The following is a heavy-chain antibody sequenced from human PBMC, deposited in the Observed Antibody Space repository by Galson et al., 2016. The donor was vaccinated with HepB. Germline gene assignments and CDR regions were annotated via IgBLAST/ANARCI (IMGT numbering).Heavy chain of an antibody. CDR1: GYSFTSYW. CDR2: IDXXXSYT. J-gene: IGHJ4*02. Sequence: SGAEVKKPGESLRISCKGSGYSFTSYWISXXRQMPGKGLXWMXRIDXXXSYTNYSPSFQGHVTISADKSISTAYLQWSSLKASDTAMYYCARLGYYDSSGYHGPGGYWGQGTLVTVSS. CDR3: ARLGYYDSSGYHGPGGY. V-gene: IGHV5-10-1*01. D-gene: IGHD3-22*01.